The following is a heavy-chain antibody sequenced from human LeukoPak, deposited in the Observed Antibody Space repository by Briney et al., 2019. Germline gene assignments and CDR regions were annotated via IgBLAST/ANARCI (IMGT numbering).Heavy chain of an antibody. J-gene: IGHJ5*02. V-gene: IGHV3-23*01. CDR1: GFTFSSYA. Sequence: GGSLRLSCAASGFTFSSYAMSWVRQAPGKGLEWVSAISSSGSTIYYADSVKGRFTISRDNSKNTLYLQMNSLRAEDTAVYYCARDGFYDFWSGYVTWGQGTLVTVSS. CDR2: ISSSGSTI. CDR3: ARDGFYDFWSGYVT. D-gene: IGHD3-3*01.